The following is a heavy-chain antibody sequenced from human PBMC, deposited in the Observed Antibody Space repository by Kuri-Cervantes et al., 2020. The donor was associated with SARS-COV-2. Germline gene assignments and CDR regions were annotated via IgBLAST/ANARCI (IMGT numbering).Heavy chain of an antibody. D-gene: IGHD3-3*01. CDR1: RGSFSGYY. CDR3: ARGRSRITIFGVVISGVGDYFDY. Sequence: SETLSLTSAVDRGSFSGYYWSWIRQPRGKGLEWIGEINHSGSTNYNPSLKSQVTISVDTSKNQFPLKLSSVTAADTAVYYCARGRSRITIFGVVISGVGDYFDYLGQGTLVTVSS. J-gene: IGHJ4*02. V-gene: IGHV4-34*01. CDR2: INHSGST.